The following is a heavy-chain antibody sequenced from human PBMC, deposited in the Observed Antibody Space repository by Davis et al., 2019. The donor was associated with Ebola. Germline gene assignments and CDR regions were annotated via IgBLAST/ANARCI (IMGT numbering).Heavy chain of an antibody. Sequence: PGGSLRLSCAASGFTVSSNYMSWVRQAPGKGLEWVSVIYSGGSTYYADSVKGRFTISRHNSKNTLYLQMNSLRAEDTAVYYCARDSGGGPAAIDGMDVWGQGTTVTVSS. D-gene: IGHD2-2*01. CDR2: IYSGGST. CDR1: GFTVSSNY. J-gene: IGHJ6*02. V-gene: IGHV3-53*04. CDR3: ARDSGGGPAAIDGMDV.